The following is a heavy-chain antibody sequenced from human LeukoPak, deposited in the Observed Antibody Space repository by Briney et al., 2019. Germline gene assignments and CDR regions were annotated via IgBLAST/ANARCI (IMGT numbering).Heavy chain of an antibody. CDR3: ARDGTYDFWSGYLVSNWFDP. Sequence: ASVKVSCKASGYTFTSYYMHWVRQAPGQGLEWMGIINPSGGSTSYAQKFQGRVTMTRDMSTSTVYMELSSLRSEDTAVYYCARDGTYDFWSGYLVSNWFDPWGQGTLVTVSS. V-gene: IGHV1-46*01. J-gene: IGHJ5*02. CDR1: GYTFTSYY. CDR2: INPSGGST. D-gene: IGHD3-3*01.